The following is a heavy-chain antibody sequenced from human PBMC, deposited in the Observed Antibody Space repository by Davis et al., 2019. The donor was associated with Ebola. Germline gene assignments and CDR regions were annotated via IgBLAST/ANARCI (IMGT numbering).Heavy chain of an antibody. V-gene: IGHV5-51*01. D-gene: IGHD3-10*01. CDR3: AKMLSGVGFFDS. CDR2: IYPGDSDT. CDR1: GYNFAHYW. Sequence: GESLKISCQASGYNFAHYWIVWVRQVTGKDLEWMGIIYPGDSDTRYNPSFQGQVTISADKSISTAYLQWSSLKASHTARYYCAKMLSGVGFFDSWGQGTLVTVSS. J-gene: IGHJ4*02.